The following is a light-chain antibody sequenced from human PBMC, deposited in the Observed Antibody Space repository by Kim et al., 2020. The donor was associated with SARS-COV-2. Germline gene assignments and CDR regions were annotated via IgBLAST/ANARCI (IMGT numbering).Light chain of an antibody. CDR2: GAS. CDR3: QQYNNFPIT. CDR1: INNY. V-gene: IGKV1-16*01. Sequence: INNYVAWFQQTPGKAPKSLIYGASSLQSGVPLRFSGSGFGTEFTLIINNLQPEDFATYYCQQYNNFPITFGQGTRLEIK. J-gene: IGKJ5*01.